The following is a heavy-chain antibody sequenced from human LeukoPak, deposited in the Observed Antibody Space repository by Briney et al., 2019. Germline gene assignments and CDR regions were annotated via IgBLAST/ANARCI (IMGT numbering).Heavy chain of an antibody. CDR1: GFTFDDYA. Sequence: GGSLRLSCAASGFTFDDYAMHWDRQAPGKGLEWVSGISWNSGSIGYADSVKGRFTISRDNAKNSLYLQMNSLRAEDTALYYCAKDPTYDSSGYPDYWGQGTLVTVSS. D-gene: IGHD3-22*01. V-gene: IGHV3-9*01. J-gene: IGHJ4*02. CDR3: AKDPTYDSSGYPDY. CDR2: ISWNSGSI.